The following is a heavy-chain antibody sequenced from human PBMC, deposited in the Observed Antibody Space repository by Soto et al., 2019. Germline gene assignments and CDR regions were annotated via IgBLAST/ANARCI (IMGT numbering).Heavy chain of an antibody. Sequence: QVQLVESGGSLVQPGRSLRLSCEASGFTFTSYAMHWVRQAPGKGLEWVAVISYDGINEYYADSVKGRFTISRDNSKNTLYLKMSSLRVEDTAVYYCARDRLRLGELSLIGYFDYWGQGTLVTVSS. D-gene: IGHD3-16*02. J-gene: IGHJ4*02. CDR1: GFTFTSYA. CDR2: ISYDGINE. CDR3: ARDRLRLGELSLIGYFDY. V-gene: IGHV3-30*15.